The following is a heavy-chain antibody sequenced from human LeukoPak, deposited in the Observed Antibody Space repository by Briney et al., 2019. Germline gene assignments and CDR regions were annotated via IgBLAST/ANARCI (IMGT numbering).Heavy chain of an antibody. CDR1: GDSVSRNSAA. V-gene: IGHV6-1*01. D-gene: IGHD6-6*01. Sequence: SQTLSLTCTISGDSVSRNSAAWNWFRQSPSRGLEWLGRTYYRSRWYNDYAVSVRSRITINPDTSKNQFSLQLNSVTPEDTAVYYCARSNSSSKWFDPWGQGTLDTVSS. J-gene: IGHJ5*02. CDR3: ARSNSSSKWFDP. CDR2: TYYRSRWYN.